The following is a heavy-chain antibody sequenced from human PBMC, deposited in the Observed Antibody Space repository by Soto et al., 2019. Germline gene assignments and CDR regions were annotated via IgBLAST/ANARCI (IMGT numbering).Heavy chain of an antibody. Sequence: PSETLSLTCIVSGGSLSRYYWTWIRQPAGKGLEWIGRISTSGSTNHNPSLKSRVTMSVDTSKNQFSLKLRTVAAADTAVYYCAAYSSTLGTFDIWGQGTKVTVSS. V-gene: IGHV4-4*07. CDR1: GGSLSRYY. CDR2: ISTSGST. CDR3: AAYSSTLGTFDI. D-gene: IGHD6-13*01. J-gene: IGHJ3*02.